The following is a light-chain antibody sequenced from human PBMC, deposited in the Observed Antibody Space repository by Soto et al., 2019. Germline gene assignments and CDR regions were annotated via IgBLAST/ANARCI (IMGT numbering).Light chain of an antibody. Sequence: VKTKSPGTLSLSPGACADLSCRVRQSVSSPYLAWYQQKPGQAPRLLIYGASSSATGIPDRFSGSGSGTDFTLTISRLEPEDFAVDYCQQYCSSPTTIGQGTRLEIK. V-gene: IGKV3-20*01. J-gene: IGKJ5*01. CDR2: GAS. CDR1: QSVSSPY. CDR3: QQYCSSPTT.